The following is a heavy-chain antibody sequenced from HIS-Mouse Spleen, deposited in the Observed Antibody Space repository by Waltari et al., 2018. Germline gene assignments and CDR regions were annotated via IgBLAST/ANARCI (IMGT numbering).Heavy chain of an antibody. CDR2: IYYSGST. Sequence: QLQLQESGPGLVKPSETLSLTCTVSGGSISSSSYYWGWIRQPPGTGLEWIGSIYYSGSTYYNPSLKSRVTISVDTSKNQFSLKLSSVTAADTAVYYGARRRGWFDYWGQGTLVTVSS. CDR3: ARRRGWFDY. CDR1: GGSISSSSYY. D-gene: IGHD6-19*01. J-gene: IGHJ4*02. V-gene: IGHV4-39*01.